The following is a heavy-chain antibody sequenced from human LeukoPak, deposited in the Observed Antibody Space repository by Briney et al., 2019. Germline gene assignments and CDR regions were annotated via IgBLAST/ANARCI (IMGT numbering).Heavy chain of an antibody. CDR2: FYSGGSV. Sequence: GGSLRLSCAVSGFSVSSSSMNWVRQAPGKGLEWVSIFYSGGSVLFADSVKGRFSVSRDSSKNTMYLQMNNLRAEDTAIYYCGTSASAHYRVFDYWGQGTLVTVSS. V-gene: IGHV3-53*01. CDR1: GFSVSSSS. D-gene: IGHD3-10*01. CDR3: GTSASAHYRVFDY. J-gene: IGHJ4*02.